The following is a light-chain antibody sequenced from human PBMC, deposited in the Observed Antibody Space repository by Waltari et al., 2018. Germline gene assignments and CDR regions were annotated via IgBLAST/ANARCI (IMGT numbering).Light chain of an antibody. V-gene: IGKV3-20*01. J-gene: IGKJ1*01. CDR3: QQYAGSPRT. CDR2: ATS. CDR1: QSVSSRF. Sequence: EIVLPQSPGTLSLSPGDRATLSCRASQSVSSRFFAWYQQKPAQAPRLLIYATSIRATGISDRFSGSGSGTDFTLTISRLEAEDFAVYYCQQYAGSPRTFGQGTRVEIK.